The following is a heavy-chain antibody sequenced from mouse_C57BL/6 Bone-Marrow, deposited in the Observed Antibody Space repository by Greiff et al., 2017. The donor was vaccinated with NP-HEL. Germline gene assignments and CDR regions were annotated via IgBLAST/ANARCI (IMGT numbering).Heavy chain of an antibody. CDR3: ARKDYGSSFYWYFDV. Sequence: QVQLQQPGAELVRPGTSVKLSCKASGYTFTSYWMHWVKQRPRQGLEWIGVIDPSDSYTNYNQKFKGKATLTVDTSSSTAYMQLSSLTSEDSAVYYCARKDYGSSFYWYFDVWGTGTTVTVSS. CDR1: GYTFTSYW. CDR2: IDPSDSYT. V-gene: IGHV1-59*01. D-gene: IGHD1-1*01. J-gene: IGHJ1*03.